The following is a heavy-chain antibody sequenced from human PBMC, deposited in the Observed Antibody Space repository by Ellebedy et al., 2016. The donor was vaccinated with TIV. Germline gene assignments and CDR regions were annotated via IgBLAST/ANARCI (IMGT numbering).Heavy chain of an antibody. J-gene: IGHJ4*02. Sequence: MPSETLSLTCGVSGGSIGRYFWTWIRQSPEKGLEWIGYVFSSGYTNYNPSLESRVTISIDTSKGQFSLRLTSVTAADTAVYYCARGYDNTGFYDCPYDHWGQGTLVTVSS. V-gene: IGHV4-59*01. CDR3: ARGYDNTGFYDCPYDH. CDR2: VFSSGYT. D-gene: IGHD2-21*02. CDR1: GGSIGRYF.